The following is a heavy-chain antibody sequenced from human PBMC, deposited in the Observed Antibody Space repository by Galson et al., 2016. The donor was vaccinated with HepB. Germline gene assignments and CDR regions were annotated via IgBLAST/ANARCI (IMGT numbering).Heavy chain of an antibody. Sequence: SLRLSCAASGFTFSSYWMHWVRQVPGKGLMWVSRISIDGSSTAYADSVEGRFTISRDNAKNMLYLQMNSLRAEDTAVYYCARPAPYSGNYGSGWFDPWGQGTLVTVSS. D-gene: IGHD1-26*01. V-gene: IGHV3-74*01. CDR2: ISIDGSST. CDR3: ARPAPYSGNYGSGWFDP. J-gene: IGHJ5*02. CDR1: GFTFSSYW.